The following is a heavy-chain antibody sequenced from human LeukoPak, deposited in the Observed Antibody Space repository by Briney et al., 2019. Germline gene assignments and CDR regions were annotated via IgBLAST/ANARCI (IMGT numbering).Heavy chain of an antibody. CDR3: AIGVSSLHLYYSDY. CDR2: IRYDGSNK. CDR1: GFTFSSYG. Sequence: PGGSLRLSCAASGFTFSSYGMHWVRQAPGKGLEWVAFIRYDGSNKDYADSVKGRFTISRDYSKNTLYLQMNSLRTEDTALYYCAIGVSSLHLYYSDYWGQGTLVTVSS. V-gene: IGHV3-30*02. J-gene: IGHJ4*02.